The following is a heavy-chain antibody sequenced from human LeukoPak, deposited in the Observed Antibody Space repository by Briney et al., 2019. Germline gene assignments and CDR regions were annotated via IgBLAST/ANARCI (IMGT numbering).Heavy chain of an antibody. CDR2: INHSGST. J-gene: IGHJ6*03. D-gene: IGHD2-2*01. Sequence: PSETLSLTCAVYGGSFSGYYWSWIRQPPGKGLEWIGEINHSGSTNYNPSLKSRVTISVDTSKNQFSLKLSSVTAADTAVYYCARRGNIVVVPATYYYYMDVWGKGTTVTVSS. V-gene: IGHV4-34*01. CDR3: ARRGNIVVVPATYYYYMDV. CDR1: GGSFSGYY.